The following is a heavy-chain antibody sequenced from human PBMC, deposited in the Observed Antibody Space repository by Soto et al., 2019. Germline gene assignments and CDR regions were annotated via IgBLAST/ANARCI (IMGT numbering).Heavy chain of an antibody. V-gene: IGHV1-69*13. Sequence: SVKVSCKTSGGTFSSYAISWVRQAPGQGLEWMGGIIPIFGTASYAQKFQGRVTITADESTSTAYMELSSLRSEDTAVYYCARDYGGYEGYYYGMDVWGQGTTVTVSS. CDR3: ARDYGGYEGYYYGMDV. CDR1: GGTFSSYA. D-gene: IGHD4-17*01. J-gene: IGHJ6*02. CDR2: IIPIFGTA.